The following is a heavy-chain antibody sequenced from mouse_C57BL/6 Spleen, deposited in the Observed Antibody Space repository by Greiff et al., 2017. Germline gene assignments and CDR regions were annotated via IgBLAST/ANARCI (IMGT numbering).Heavy chain of an antibody. Sequence: EVMLVESGEGLVKPGGSLKLSCAASGFTFSSYAMSWVRQTPEKRLEWVAYFSSGGDYIYYADTVKGRFTISRDNARNTLYLQMSNLKSEDTAMYYSTRRIYDGYFWFAYWGQGTLVTVSA. J-gene: IGHJ3*01. V-gene: IGHV5-9-1*02. D-gene: IGHD2-3*01. CDR3: TRRIYDGYFWFAY. CDR2: FSSGGDYI. CDR1: GFTFSSYA.